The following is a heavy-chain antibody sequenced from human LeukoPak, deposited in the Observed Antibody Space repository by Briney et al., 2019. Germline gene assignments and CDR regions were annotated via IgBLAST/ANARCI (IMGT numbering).Heavy chain of an antibody. V-gene: IGHV1-2*02. J-gene: IGHJ4*02. CDR1: GYTFTGYF. CDR2: INPNSGGT. D-gene: IGHD6-13*01. CDR3: ARDIRRNNSSHIDY. Sequence: ASVTVSCKASGYTFTGYFMHWVRQAPGQGLEWMGWINPNSGGTNIAQKFQGRVTMTRDTSISTAYMELSRLKSDDTAVYYCARDIRRNNSSHIDYWGQGALVTVSS.